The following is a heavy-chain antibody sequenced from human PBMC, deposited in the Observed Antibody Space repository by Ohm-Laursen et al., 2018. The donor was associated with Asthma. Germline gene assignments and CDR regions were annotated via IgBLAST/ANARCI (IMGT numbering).Heavy chain of an antibody. D-gene: IGHD6-6*01. Sequence: SLRLSCSASGFTFSSYGMHWVRQAPGKGLEWVAVISYDGSNKYYADSVKGRFTISRDNSKNTLYLQMNSLRAEDTAVYYCAKDPQYSRSRDYWGQGTLVTVSS. CDR2: ISYDGSNK. CDR3: AKDPQYSRSRDY. CDR1: GFTFSSYG. J-gene: IGHJ4*02. V-gene: IGHV3-30*18.